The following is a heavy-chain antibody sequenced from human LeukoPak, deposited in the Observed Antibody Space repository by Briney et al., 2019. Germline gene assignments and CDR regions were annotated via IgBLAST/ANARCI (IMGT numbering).Heavy chain of an antibody. Sequence: PSETLSLTCIVSGGSITSRDYYWGWIRQPPGKGLEWIGSIQYSGTTYYSPSLKSRVTVSVDTSKNQFSLNLSSVTATDTAVYYCARRRGSRLRGLTTYYFDSWGQGTLVTVSS. D-gene: IGHD3-10*01. V-gene: IGHV4-39*01. CDR2: IQYSGTT. CDR3: ARRRGSRLRGLTTYYFDS. J-gene: IGHJ4*02. CDR1: GGSITSRDYY.